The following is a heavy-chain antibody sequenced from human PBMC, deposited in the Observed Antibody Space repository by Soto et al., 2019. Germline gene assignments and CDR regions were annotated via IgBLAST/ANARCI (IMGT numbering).Heavy chain of an antibody. CDR2: IRSSSSSI. J-gene: IGHJ4*02. CDR1: GLTFSDYS. Sequence: PGGSLRPSCAASGLTFSDYSMNWVRQAPGKGLEWRSYIRSSSSSIFYADSLKGRFTISRDNAKNSLYLQMDSLRAEDTAVYFCASRGDYGDIAFDYWGQGTVFTVSS. CDR3: ASRGDYGDIAFDY. V-gene: IGHV3-48*01. D-gene: IGHD4-17*01.